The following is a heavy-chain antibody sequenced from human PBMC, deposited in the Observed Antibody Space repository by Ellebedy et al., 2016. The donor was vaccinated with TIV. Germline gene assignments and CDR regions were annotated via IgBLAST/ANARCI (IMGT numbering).Heavy chain of an antibody. CDR1: GGSIISTNW. CDR3: AKRQAYGDYEYAFDI. D-gene: IGHD4-17*01. CDR2: IYHSGST. V-gene: IGHV4-4*02. Sequence: MPGGSLRLSCAVSGGSIISTNWWSWVRQPPGKGLEWIGEIYHSGSTNYNPSLKSRVTISVDKSKNQFSLKLSSVTAADTAVDYCAKRQAYGDYEYAFDIWGQGTMVTVSS. J-gene: IGHJ3*02.